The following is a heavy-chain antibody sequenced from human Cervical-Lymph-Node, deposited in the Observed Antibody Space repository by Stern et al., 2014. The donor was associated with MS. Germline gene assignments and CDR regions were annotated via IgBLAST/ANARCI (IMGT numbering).Heavy chain of an antibody. Sequence: VQLLESGGGVVQPGRSLRLSCATSGYTFGRYSMHWVRQAPGKGLEWVAIISYDGSSQHYADSVKGRFTISRSNFNNTLYLQMNSLRVEDTAMYYCARPSAARYFDYWGQGSQVTVSS. V-gene: IGHV3-30-3*01. J-gene: IGHJ4*02. CDR3: ARPSAARYFDY. CDR1: GYTFGRYS. D-gene: IGHD6-25*01. CDR2: ISYDGSSQ.